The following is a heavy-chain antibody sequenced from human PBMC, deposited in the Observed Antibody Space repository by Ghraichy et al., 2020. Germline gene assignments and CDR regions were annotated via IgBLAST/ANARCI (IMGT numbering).Heavy chain of an antibody. J-gene: IGHJ4*02. Sequence: GGSLRLSCAASGFSFSTYAMAWVRQAPGQGLEWVSAISGSGRTTYYADSVRGRFTISRDNSENTLYLQMNSLRAEDTAVYYCAKGNSNGLYGPFDYWGQGSLVTVSS. CDR3: AKGNSNGLYGPFDY. V-gene: IGHV3-23*01. CDR1: GFSFSTYA. CDR2: ISGSGRTT. D-gene: IGHD6-19*01.